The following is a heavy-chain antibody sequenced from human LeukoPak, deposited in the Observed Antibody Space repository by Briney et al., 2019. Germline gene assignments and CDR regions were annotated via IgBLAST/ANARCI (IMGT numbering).Heavy chain of an antibody. V-gene: IGHV4-59*08. D-gene: IGHD3-3*01. CDR1: GGSISSYY. Sequence: SETLSLTCTVSGGSISSYYWSWIRQPPGKGLEWIGYIYYSGSTIYNPSLKSRVTISVDTSKNQFPLKLSSVTAADTAVYYCARFFWSGPKGLDYWGQGTLVTVSS. CDR3: ARFFWSGPKGLDY. J-gene: IGHJ4*02. CDR2: IYYSGST.